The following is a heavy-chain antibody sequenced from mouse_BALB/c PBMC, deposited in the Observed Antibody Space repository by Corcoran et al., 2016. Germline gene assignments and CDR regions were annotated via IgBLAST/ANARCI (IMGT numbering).Heavy chain of an antibody. CDR3: AREPYSMDY. J-gene: IGHJ4*01. V-gene: IGHV9-3-1*01. Sequence: QIQLVQSGPELKKPGETVKISCKASGYTFTNYGMNWVKQAPGKGLKWMGWINTYTGEPTYAEDFKGRFAFSFETSASTASLQINNLKNEDTATYFCAREPYSMDYWGQGTAVTFSS. CDR1: GYTFTNYG. CDR2: INTYTGEP.